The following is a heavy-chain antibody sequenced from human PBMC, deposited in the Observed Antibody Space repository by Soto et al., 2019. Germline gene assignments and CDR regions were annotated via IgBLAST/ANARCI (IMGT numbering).Heavy chain of an antibody. V-gene: IGHV1-69*01. J-gene: IGHJ6*02. CDR1: GGTFKTFA. D-gene: IGHD3-10*01. Sequence: QVQVLQSGAEVRKPGSSVKVSCKTSGGTFKTFAFSWVRQAPGQGLEWMGGIVPLFGTPNYEGRFQGRLSSAADEFTSTVHMELHSLRPADTAVYYCATDGLKRSMAMEVWGQGTTITVSS. CDR2: IVPLFGTP. CDR3: ATDGLKRSMAMEV.